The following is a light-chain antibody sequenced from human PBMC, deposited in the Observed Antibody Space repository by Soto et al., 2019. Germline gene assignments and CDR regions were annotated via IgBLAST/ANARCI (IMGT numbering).Light chain of an antibody. Sequence: QSAVTQPASVSGSPGQSITISCTGTSSDVGGYYYVSWYQHHPGKAPKLMIYQVSNRPSGVSHRFSGSKSGNTASLTISGLQAEDEADYYCSSYTGSNTFLVFGTGTRVTVL. CDR2: QVS. J-gene: IGLJ1*01. CDR1: SSDVGGYYY. CDR3: SSYTGSNTFLV. V-gene: IGLV2-14*01.